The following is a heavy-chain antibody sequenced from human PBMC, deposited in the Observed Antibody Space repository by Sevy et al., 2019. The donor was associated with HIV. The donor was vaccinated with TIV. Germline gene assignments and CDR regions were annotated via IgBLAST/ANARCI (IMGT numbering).Heavy chain of an antibody. V-gene: IGHV1-24*01. Sequence: ASVKVSCKVSGYXXTELSMHWVRQAPGKGLEWMGTFDPEDDEKIYAQKFQGRVTMTEDTSTDTAYMELSRLRSEDTAVYYCATTKDYYDTSGYPXDXWGQGTLVTVSS. D-gene: IGHD3-22*01. CDR2: FDPEDDEK. CDR1: GYXXTELS. J-gene: IGHJ4*02. CDR3: ATTKDYYDTSGYPXDX.